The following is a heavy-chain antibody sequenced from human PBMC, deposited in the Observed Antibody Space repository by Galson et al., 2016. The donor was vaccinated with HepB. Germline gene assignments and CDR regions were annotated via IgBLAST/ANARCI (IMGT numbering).Heavy chain of an antibody. CDR1: GFTFSSYG. V-gene: IGHV3-33*01. J-gene: IGHJ5*02. CDR3: AREVGYSYVVTINWFDP. D-gene: IGHD5-18*01. Sequence: SLRLSCAASGFTFSSYGMHWVRQAPGKGLEWVAVIWYVGSNKNYADSVKGRLTISRDNSKNTVYLQMNSLRAEDTAVYYCAREVGYSYVVTINWFDPWGQGTLVTVSS. CDR2: IWYVGSNK.